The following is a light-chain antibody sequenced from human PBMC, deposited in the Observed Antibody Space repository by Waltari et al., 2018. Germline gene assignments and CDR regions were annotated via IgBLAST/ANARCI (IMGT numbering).Light chain of an antibody. CDR2: RNN. CDR3: SAWDSSLSDWV. J-gene: IGLJ3*02. CDR1: SNNVGNQG. V-gene: IGLV10-54*01. Sequence: QAGLTQPPSVSKGLRQTATLTCTGNSNNVGNQGAAWLQQHQGHPPNLLSYRNNNRPSGISERLSASRSGNTASLTITGLQPEDEADYYCSAWDSSLSDWVFGGGTKLTVL.